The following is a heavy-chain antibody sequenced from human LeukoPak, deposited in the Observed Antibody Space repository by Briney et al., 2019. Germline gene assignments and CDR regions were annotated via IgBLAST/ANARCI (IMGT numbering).Heavy chain of an antibody. V-gene: IGHV4-59*01. Sequence: PSETLSLACTASGGSISSYYWSWIRQPPGKGLEWIGYIYYSGSTNYNPSLKSRVTISVDTSKNQFSLKLSSVTAADTAVYYCARLYCSSTSCYGGPFDYWGQGTLVTVSS. D-gene: IGHD2-2*01. J-gene: IGHJ4*02. CDR1: GGSISSYY. CDR3: ARLYCSSTSCYGGPFDY. CDR2: IYYSGST.